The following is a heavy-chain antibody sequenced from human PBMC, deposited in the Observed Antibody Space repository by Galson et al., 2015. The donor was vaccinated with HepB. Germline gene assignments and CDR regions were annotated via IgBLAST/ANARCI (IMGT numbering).Heavy chain of an antibody. CDR1: GFTFSSYW. CDR2: IKQDGSEK. J-gene: IGHJ5*02. Sequence: SLRLSCAASGFTFSSYWMSWVRQAPGKGLEWVANIKQDGSEKYYVDSVKGRFTISRDNAKNSLYLQMNSLRAEDTAVYYCARRVWDYGDYRAPNWFDPWGQGTLVTVSS. V-gene: IGHV3-7*01. D-gene: IGHD4-17*01. CDR3: ARRVWDYGDYRAPNWFDP.